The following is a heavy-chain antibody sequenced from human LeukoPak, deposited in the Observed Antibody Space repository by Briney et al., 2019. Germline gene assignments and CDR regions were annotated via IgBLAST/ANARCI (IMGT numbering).Heavy chain of an antibody. J-gene: IGHJ6*02. D-gene: IGHD3-10*01. Sequence: GGSLRLSCAASGFTFSSYAMSWVRQAPGKGLEWVSAISGSGGSTYYADSVKGRFTISRDDSKNTLYLQMNSLRAEDTAVYYCARDRDYYYYGMDVWGQGTTVTVSS. CDR3: ARDRDYYYYGMDV. CDR1: GFTFSSYA. V-gene: IGHV3-23*01. CDR2: ISGSGGST.